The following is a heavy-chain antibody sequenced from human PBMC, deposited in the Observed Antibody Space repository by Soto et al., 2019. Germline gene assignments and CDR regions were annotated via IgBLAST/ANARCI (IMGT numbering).Heavy chain of an antibody. J-gene: IGHJ4*02. CDR1: GGSISGSSFY. Sequence: PSETLTFTCAASGGSISGSSFYWGWIRQPPENGLESIGSIHYSGSTYYNPSLKSRVTMSVDTSKNQFSLKLTSVTAADTAVYYCARQSSGYCVEVDYWGQGTLVTVSS. D-gene: IGHD2-8*02. V-gene: IGHV4-39*01. CDR2: IHYSGST. CDR3: ARQSSGYCVEVDY.